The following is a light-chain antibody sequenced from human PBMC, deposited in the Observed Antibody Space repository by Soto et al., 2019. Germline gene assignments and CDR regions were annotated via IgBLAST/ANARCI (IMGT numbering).Light chain of an antibody. CDR2: GAS. Sequence: EIVMTQSPATLSVFLGETATLSCRASRSVGRNIAWYQQKPGQAPRLFIYGASTRATGIPARFNGSGSGTDFTLTIGSLQPDDFATYYCQQYDSFSKTFGRGTKVEVK. CDR3: QQYDSFSKT. V-gene: IGKV3-15*01. CDR1: RSVGRN. J-gene: IGKJ1*01.